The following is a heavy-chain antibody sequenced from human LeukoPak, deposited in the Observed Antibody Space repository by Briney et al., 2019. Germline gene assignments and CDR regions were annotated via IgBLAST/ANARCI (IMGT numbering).Heavy chain of an antibody. Sequence: SETLSLTCAVSGGSISSSNWWSWVRQPPGKGLEWIGEIYHSGSTNYNPSLKSRVTISVDKSKNQFSLKLSSVTAADTAVYYCASPRGYSGYERAFDIWGQGIMVTVSS. J-gene: IGHJ3*02. D-gene: IGHD5-12*01. CDR3: ASPRGYSGYERAFDI. V-gene: IGHV4-4*02. CDR1: GGSISSSNW. CDR2: IYHSGST.